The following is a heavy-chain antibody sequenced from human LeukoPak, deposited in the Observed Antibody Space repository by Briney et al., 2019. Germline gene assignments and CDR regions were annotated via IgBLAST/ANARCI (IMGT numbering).Heavy chain of an antibody. V-gene: IGHV3-48*03. CDR3: ARFAVHHYCSSTSCSPLRDYYGMDV. J-gene: IGHJ6*02. D-gene: IGHD2-2*01. Sequence: QAGGSLRLSCAASGFTFSSYEMNWVRQAPGKGLEWVSYISSSCSTIYYADSVKGRFTISRDNAKNSLYLQMNSLRAEDTAVYYCARFAVHHYCSSTSCSPLRDYYGMDVWGQGTTVTVSS. CDR1: GFTFSSYE. CDR2: ISSSCSTI.